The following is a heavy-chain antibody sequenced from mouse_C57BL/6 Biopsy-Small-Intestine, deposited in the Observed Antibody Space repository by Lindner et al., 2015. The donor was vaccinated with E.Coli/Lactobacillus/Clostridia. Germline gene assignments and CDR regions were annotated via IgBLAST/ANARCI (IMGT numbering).Heavy chain of an antibody. CDR3: ARSEVTTVVAYYFDY. CDR1: GYSFTDYN. Sequence: VQLQESGPELVKPGASVKISCKASGYSFTDYNMNWVKQSNGKSLEWIGVIDPNFGTTGYNQKFKGKATLTVDQSSSTAYMQLNGLTSEDSAVYYCARSEVTTVVAYYFDYWGQGTTLTVSS. V-gene: IGHV1-39*01. J-gene: IGHJ2*01. CDR2: IDPNFGTT. D-gene: IGHD1-1*01.